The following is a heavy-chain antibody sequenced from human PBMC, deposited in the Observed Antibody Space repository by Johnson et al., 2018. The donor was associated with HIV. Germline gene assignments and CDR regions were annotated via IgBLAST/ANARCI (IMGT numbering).Heavy chain of an antibody. CDR1: GFTFGDYA. Sequence: VQLVESGGGLVQPGRSLRLSCTASGFTFGDYAMSWVRQAPGKGLEWVSFIRDDGSNKYYGDSVKGRFTISRDNSKNTLYLQMNSLRAEDTAVYYCAREVAGDYGDSPGAFDIWGQGTMVTVSS. D-gene: IGHD4-17*01. J-gene: IGHJ3*02. V-gene: IGHV3-30*02. CDR3: AREVAGDYGDSPGAFDI. CDR2: IRDDGSNK.